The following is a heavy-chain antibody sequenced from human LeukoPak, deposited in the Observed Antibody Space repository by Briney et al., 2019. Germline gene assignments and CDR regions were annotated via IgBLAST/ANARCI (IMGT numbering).Heavy chain of an antibody. D-gene: IGHD3-10*01. Sequence: GRSLRLSCAASGFTFDGYAMHWVRQAPGKGLEWVSGISWNCGSIGYADSVKGRFSISRDNAKNSLYLQMNSLRAEETAVYYCARVNNYYGSGTRGGAFDIWGQGTMVTVSS. CDR1: GFTFDGYA. V-gene: IGHV3-9*01. CDR2: ISWNCGSI. CDR3: ARVNNYYGSGTRGGAFDI. J-gene: IGHJ3*02.